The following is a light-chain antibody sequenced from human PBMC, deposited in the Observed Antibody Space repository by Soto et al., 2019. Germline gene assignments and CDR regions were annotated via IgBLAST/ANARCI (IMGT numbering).Light chain of an antibody. CDR2: LGS. Sequence: DIVMTQSPLSLPVTPGEPASISCRSGQSLLHSNGYNYLDWYLQKPGQSPQLLIYLGSNRASGVPDRFSGSGSGTDFPLKISRVEAEDVGVYYCMQALQTPRTFGQGTKVEIK. J-gene: IGKJ1*01. CDR1: QSLLHSNGYNY. V-gene: IGKV2-28*01. CDR3: MQALQTPRT.